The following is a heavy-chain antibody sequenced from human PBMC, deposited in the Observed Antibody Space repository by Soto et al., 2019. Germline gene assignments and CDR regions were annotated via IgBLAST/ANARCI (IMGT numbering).Heavy chain of an antibody. CDR2: MYSSWSV. CDR3: AREWSAFDY. CDR1: GGSITPFK. V-gene: IGHV4-59*01. D-gene: IGHD2-15*01. Sequence: QVQLQESGPGLVKPSETLSLTCTVSGGSITPFKWSWIRQSPGKGLEWIGYMYSSWSVNYNPSLKSRVTISMDTSKNQYSLKLISATAADTAVYYCAREWSAFDYWGQGILVTVSS. J-gene: IGHJ4*02.